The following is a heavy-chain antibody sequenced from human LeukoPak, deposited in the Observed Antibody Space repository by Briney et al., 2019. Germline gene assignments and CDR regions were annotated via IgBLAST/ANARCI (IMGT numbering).Heavy chain of an antibody. CDR1: GFTFSSYG. CDR2: ISASGGST. CDR3: AKDYVRYCSGGSCRYMDV. D-gene: IGHD2-15*01. Sequence: GGSLRLSCAASGFTFSSYGMSWVRQTPGKGLEWVSAISASGGSTYYGDSVMGRFTISRDNSKNTLYLQMNSLRAEDTAVYYCAKDYVRYCSGGSCRYMDVWGKGTTVTISS. J-gene: IGHJ6*03. V-gene: IGHV3-23*01.